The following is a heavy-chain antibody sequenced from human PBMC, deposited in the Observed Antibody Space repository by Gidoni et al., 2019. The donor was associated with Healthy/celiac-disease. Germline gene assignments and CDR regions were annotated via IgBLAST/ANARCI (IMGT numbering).Heavy chain of an antibody. CDR3: AALGHYYDSSGYFYDAFDI. D-gene: IGHD3-22*01. CDR2: IVVGSGNT. CDR1: GFTFTSSP. Sequence: QMQLVQSGPEVKTPGTSVKVSCKASGFTFTSSPLQWVRQARGQRLEWIGWIVVGSGNTNYEQKFQERVTITRDMSTSTAYMELSSLRSEDTAVYYCAALGHYYDSSGYFYDAFDIWGQGTMVTVSS. J-gene: IGHJ3*02. V-gene: IGHV1-58*01.